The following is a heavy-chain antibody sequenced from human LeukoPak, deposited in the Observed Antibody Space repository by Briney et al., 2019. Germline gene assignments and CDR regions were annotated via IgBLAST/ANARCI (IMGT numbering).Heavy chain of an antibody. CDR3: TPLTVASNFDY. V-gene: IGHV3-48*03. CDR1: GFSFIVYE. D-gene: IGHD6-19*01. CDR2: ISSSGTTT. J-gene: IGHJ4*02. Sequence: PGGSLRLSCAASGFSFIVYEMHWVRQAPGKGLEWISDISSSGTTTYYADSVKGRFTISRDNAKNSLYLQMNSLRAEDTAVYYCTPLTVASNFDYWGQGTLVTVSS.